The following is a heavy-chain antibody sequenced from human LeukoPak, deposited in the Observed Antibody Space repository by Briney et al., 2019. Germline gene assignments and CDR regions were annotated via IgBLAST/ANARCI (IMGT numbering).Heavy chain of an antibody. V-gene: IGHV1-69*05. D-gene: IGHD5-12*01. J-gene: IGHJ4*02. CDR3: AREKGYSGYDWDFDY. CDR2: IIPIFGTA. Sequence: SVKVSCEASGGAFSSYAISWVRQAPGQGLEWMGRIIPIFGTANYAQKFQGRVTITTDESTSTAYMELSSLRSEDTAVYYCAREKGYSGYDWDFDYWGQGTLVTVSS. CDR1: GGAFSSYA.